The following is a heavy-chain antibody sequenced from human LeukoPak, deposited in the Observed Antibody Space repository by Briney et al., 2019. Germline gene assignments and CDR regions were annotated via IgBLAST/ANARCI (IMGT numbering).Heavy chain of an antibody. V-gene: IGHV3-23*01. J-gene: IGHJ4*02. CDR2: ISNSGGST. Sequence: GGSLRLSCAASGFTFSTYAMSWVRQAPGKGPEWVSSISNSGGSTYYADSVKGRFTISRDKSKNRLYLQMNSLRVEDTAVYYCAKGSDGYCGGDCAFDYWSQGTLVTVSS. CDR3: AKGSDGYCGGDCAFDY. CDR1: GFTFSTYA. D-gene: IGHD2-21*02.